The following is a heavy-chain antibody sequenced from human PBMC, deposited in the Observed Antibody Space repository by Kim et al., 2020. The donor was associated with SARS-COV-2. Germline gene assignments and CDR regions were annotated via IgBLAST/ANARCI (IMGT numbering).Heavy chain of an antibody. CDR2: INPNSGGT. CDR1: GYTFTGYY. V-gene: IGHV1-2*02. Sequence: ASVKVSCKASGYTFTGYYMHWVRQAPGQGLEWMGWINPNSGGTNYAQKFQGRVTMTRDTSISTAYMELSRLRSDDTAVYYCARQKLVSWYSGPYYYYGMDFWGQGTTVTVSS. J-gene: IGHJ6*02. D-gene: IGHD6-13*01. CDR3: ARQKLVSWYSGPYYYYGMDF.